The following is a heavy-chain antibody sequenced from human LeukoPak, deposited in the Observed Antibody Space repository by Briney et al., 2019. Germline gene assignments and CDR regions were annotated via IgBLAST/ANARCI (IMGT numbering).Heavy chain of an antibody. D-gene: IGHD3-3*01. V-gene: IGHV4-4*07. CDR2: IYTSGST. CDR1: GGSISSYY. Sequence: SETQSLTCTVSGGSISSYYWSWIRQPAGKGLEWIGRIYTSGSTNYNPSLKSRVTMSVDTSKNQFSLKLSSVTAADTAVYYCARDIRSMGFLEWPSFSYYYYMDVWGKGTTVTVSS. J-gene: IGHJ6*03. CDR3: ARDIRSMGFLEWPSFSYYYYMDV.